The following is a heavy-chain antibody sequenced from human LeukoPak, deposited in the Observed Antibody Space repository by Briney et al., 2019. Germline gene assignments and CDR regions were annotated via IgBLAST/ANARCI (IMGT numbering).Heavy chain of an antibody. J-gene: IGHJ4*02. Sequence: GGSLRLSCAASGFTFSSYWMGWVRQAPGKGLEWVANIKQDGSEKYYVDSVKGRFTISRDNAKNSLYLQMNSLRAEDTAVYYCARELVDDYGDSDYWGQGTLVTVSS. CDR3: ARELVDDYGDSDY. CDR1: GFTFSSYW. D-gene: IGHD4-17*01. V-gene: IGHV3-7*01. CDR2: IKQDGSEK.